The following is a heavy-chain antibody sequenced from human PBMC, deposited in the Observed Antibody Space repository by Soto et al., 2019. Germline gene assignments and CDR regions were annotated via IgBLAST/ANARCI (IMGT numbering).Heavy chain of an antibody. CDR1: GYMFSSYW. CDR2: IYPGDSET. J-gene: IGHJ4*01. V-gene: IGHV5-51*01. CDR3: GRTPFAY. Sequence: GESLKISCKGSGYMFSSYWIGWVRQMPGKGLEWMGIIYPGDSETRYSPSFQGQVTMSVDKSINTAYLQWSSLKASDTAMYYCGRTPFAYWAQGTLVTVS.